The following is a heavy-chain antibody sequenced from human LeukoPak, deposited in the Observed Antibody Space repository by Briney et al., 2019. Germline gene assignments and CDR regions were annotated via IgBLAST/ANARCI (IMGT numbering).Heavy chain of an antibody. Sequence: GGSLRLSCAASRLNVSNSYMSWVRQAPGKGLEWVSIIYSSGSAYYAVSVGGRFTMSRDSSRNTVSLQMSSLRVDDTAVYFCAGVTYGTTGWYGPSDFWGPGTLVTVSS. J-gene: IGHJ4*02. CDR2: IYSSGSA. V-gene: IGHV3-66*01. D-gene: IGHD6-19*01. CDR1: RLNVSNSY. CDR3: AGVTYGTTGWYGPSDF.